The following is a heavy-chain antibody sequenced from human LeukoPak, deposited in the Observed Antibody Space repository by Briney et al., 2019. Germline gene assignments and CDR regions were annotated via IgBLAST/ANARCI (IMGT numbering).Heavy chain of an antibody. V-gene: IGHV4-38-2*02. CDR3: ARVSYCSSTSCYDAFDI. D-gene: IGHD2-2*01. J-gene: IGHJ3*02. CDR1: GYSISSGYY. CDR2: INHSGST. Sequence: PSETLSLTCTVSGYSISSGYYWGWIRQPPGKGLEWIGEINHSGSTNYNPSLKSRVTISVDTSKNQFSLKLSSVTAADTAVYYCARVSYCSSTSCYDAFDIWGQGTMVTVSS.